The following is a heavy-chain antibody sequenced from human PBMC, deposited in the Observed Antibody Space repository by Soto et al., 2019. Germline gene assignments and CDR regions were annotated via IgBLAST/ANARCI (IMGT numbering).Heavy chain of an antibody. D-gene: IGHD3-9*01. V-gene: IGHV3-7*01. CDR2: IKQDGSEK. CDR1: GFTFSSYW. J-gene: IGHJ4*02. Sequence: GGSLRLSCAASGFTFSSYWMSWVRQAPGKGLEWVANIKQDGSEKYYVDSVKGRFTISRDNAKNPLYLQMNSLRAEDTAVYYCARDLELRYFDWLLLTGFDYWGQGTLVTVSS. CDR3: ARDLELRYFDWLLLTGFDY.